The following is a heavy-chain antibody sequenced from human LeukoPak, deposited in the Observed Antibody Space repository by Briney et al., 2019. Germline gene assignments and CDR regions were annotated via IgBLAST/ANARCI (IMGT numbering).Heavy chain of an antibody. CDR2: IFYSGYT. Sequence: PSQTLSLTCTVSGGSITTDGYTWSWIRQLPGKGLEWIGYIFYSGYTYYSPSLKSRVTISLYTSKNQFSLKLTSVTAADKAVYYCARGYYGDAHPLDYWGQGTLVTVSS. V-gene: IGHV4-31*03. J-gene: IGHJ4*02. CDR1: GGSITTDGYT. D-gene: IGHD3-22*01. CDR3: ARGYYGDAHPLDY.